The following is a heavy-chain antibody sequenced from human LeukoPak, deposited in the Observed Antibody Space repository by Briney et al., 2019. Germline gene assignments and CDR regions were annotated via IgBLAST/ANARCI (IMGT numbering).Heavy chain of an antibody. CDR3: ASTRTTGDY. J-gene: IGHJ4*02. V-gene: IGHV3-9*01. CDR1: GFTFDDYA. Sequence: PGRSLRLSCAASGFTFDDYAMHWVRQAPGKGLEWVSGISWNSGSIGYADSVKGRFTISRDNAKNSLYLQMNSLRAEDTAVYYCASTRTTGDYWGQGTLVTVSS. D-gene: IGHD2/OR15-2a*01. CDR2: ISWNSGSI.